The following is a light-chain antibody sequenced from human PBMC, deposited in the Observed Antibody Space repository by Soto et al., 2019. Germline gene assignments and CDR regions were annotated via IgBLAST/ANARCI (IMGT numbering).Light chain of an antibody. J-gene: IGKJ2*01. V-gene: IGKV3-11*01. Sequence: EIVLTQSPATLSLSPGDRVTLSCRASQSVGSYLAWYQQKPGQAPRLLIYGASNRATGIPARFSGSGSGTDFTLTNSSLEPEDFAVYFCQNRNNWPPDATFGQGTRLEIK. CDR3: QNRNNWPPDAT. CDR1: QSVGSY. CDR2: GAS.